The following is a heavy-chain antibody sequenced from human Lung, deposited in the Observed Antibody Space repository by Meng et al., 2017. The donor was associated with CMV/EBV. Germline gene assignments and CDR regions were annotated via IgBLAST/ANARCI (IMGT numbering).Heavy chain of an antibody. CDR1: GDTFSNYA. Sequence: SVKVSCKTSGDTFSNYAISWVRQAPGQGLEWMGGIIPTLGITNYAQTFQGRLTITADKSTTIAYMALSSLRSEDTAVYYCARDFKTRRGIFGTFSGGHYGLDVWGQGTTVXVSS. CDR2: IIPTLGIT. J-gene: IGHJ6*02. V-gene: IGHV1-69*10. CDR3: ARDFKTRRGIFGTFSGGHYGLDV. D-gene: IGHD3-3*01.